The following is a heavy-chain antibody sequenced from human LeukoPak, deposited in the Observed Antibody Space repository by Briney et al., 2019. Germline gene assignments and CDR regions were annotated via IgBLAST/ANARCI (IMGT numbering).Heavy chain of an antibody. D-gene: IGHD3-10*01. Sequence: GRSLRLSCAVAGFSFSGFGMHWVRQAPAKGLEWVGIISYEGSKKYTADSVRGRFTISKENSKNTLYLQMNSLRPKDTATYYCAKGSGEDVDFADYWGQGALVTVSS. CDR1: GFSFSGFG. V-gene: IGHV3-30*18. CDR2: ISYEGSKK. J-gene: IGHJ4*02. CDR3: AKGSGEDVDFADY.